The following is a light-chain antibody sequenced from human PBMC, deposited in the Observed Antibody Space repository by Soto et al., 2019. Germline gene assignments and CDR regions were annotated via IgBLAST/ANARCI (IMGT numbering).Light chain of an antibody. V-gene: IGKV1-12*01. CDR3: LQTDSFPWT. CDR2: VAT. CDR1: QDIRNW. Sequence: IQMTQSPSSVSASVGDRVTITCRASQDIRNWLAWYQQKPGNAPKLLISVATTLQSGVPSRFSGSGSGTDFTLTISSLRPEDFTTYYCLQTDSFPWTFGQGTKVDIK. J-gene: IGKJ1*01.